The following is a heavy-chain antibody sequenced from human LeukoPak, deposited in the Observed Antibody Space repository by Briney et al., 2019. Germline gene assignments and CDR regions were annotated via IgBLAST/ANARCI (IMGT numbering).Heavy chain of an antibody. Sequence: ASVKVSCKVSGYTLTALSMHWLRQAPGKGLEWMGGFDPEGGETIYAQKFQGRVTMTEDTSTDTTYMELSSLRSEDTAVYYCATDYQSGSYLTAQVNGFVMWGQGTMVTVSS. CDR3: ATDYQSGSYLTAQVNGFVM. CDR1: GYTLTALS. J-gene: IGHJ3*02. D-gene: IGHD1-26*01. V-gene: IGHV1-24*01. CDR2: FDPEGGET.